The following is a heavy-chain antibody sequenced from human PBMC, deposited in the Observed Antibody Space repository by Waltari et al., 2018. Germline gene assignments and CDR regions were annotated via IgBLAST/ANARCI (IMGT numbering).Heavy chain of an antibody. J-gene: IGHJ4*02. Sequence: QVQLQQWGAGLLKPSETLSLTCAVYGGSFSGYYWSWIRQPPGKGLEGIGEINHSGSTNYNPSLKSRVTISVDTSKNQFSLKLSSVTAADTAVYYCARFGFSGWYRGDYWGQGTLVTVSS. CDR3: ARFGFSGWYRGDY. CDR1: GGSFSGYY. V-gene: IGHV4-34*01. D-gene: IGHD6-19*01. CDR2: INHSGST.